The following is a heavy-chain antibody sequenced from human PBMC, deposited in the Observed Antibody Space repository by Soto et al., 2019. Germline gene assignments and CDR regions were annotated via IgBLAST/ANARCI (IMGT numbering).Heavy chain of an antibody. Sequence: PGGSLRLSCAASGFTFSSYWMSWVRQAPGKGLEWVANIKQDGSEKYYVDSVEGRFTISRDNAKNSLYLQMNSLRAEDTAVYYCERAGSTVTTPFDYWGQGTLVTVSS. CDR3: ERAGSTVTTPFDY. D-gene: IGHD4-4*01. V-gene: IGHV3-7*03. CDR2: IKQDGSEK. CDR1: GFTFSSYW. J-gene: IGHJ4*02.